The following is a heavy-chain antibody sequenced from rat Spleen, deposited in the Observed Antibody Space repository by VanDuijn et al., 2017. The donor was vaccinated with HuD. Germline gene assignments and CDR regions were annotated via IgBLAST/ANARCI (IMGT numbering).Heavy chain of an antibody. CDR3: ATRGFAY. V-gene: IGHV5-29*01. Sequence: EVQLVESGGGLVQPGRSLNLSCAASGFTLSDYDMAWVRQAPTKGLEWVATISYDGGSTDYRDSVKGRFTISRDNAKSTLYLQMDSLRSEDTATYYCATRGFAYWGQGTLVTVSS. J-gene: IGHJ3*01. CDR1: GFTLSDYD. CDR2: ISYDGGST.